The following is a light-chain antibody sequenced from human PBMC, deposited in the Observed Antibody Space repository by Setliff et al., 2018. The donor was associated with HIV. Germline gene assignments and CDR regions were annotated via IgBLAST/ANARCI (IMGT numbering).Light chain of an antibody. CDR3: SSFTTTNALDV. CDR1: SSDVGGYNY. CDR2: EVT. Sequence: QSALTQPASESGSPGQSITISCTGTSSDVGGYNYVSWYQQHPGKAPKLIIYEVTNRPSGVSYRFSGSKSGNTASLTISGLQAEDEADYYCSSFTTTNALDVFGTGTKVTVL. J-gene: IGLJ1*01. V-gene: IGLV2-14*01.